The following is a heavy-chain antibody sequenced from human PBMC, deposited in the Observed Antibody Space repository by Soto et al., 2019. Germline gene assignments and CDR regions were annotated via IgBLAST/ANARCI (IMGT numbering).Heavy chain of an antibody. CDR3: ARVLVGYSSGWYPFDY. D-gene: IGHD6-19*01. CDR1: GFTFSSYS. CDR2: ISSSSSYI. J-gene: IGHJ4*02. V-gene: IGHV3-21*01. Sequence: EVQLVESGGGLVKPGGSLRLSCAASGFTFSSYSMNCVRQAPGKGLEWVSSISSSSSYIYYADSVKGRFTISRDNAKNSLYLQMNSLRAEDTAVYYCARVLVGYSSGWYPFDYWGQGTLVTVSS.